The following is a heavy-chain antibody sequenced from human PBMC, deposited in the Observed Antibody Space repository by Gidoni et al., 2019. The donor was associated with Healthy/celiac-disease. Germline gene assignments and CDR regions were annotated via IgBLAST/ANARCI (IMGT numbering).Heavy chain of an antibody. V-gene: IGHV3-30*03. CDR3: ARGARGRYDILTGEFDY. CDR2: ISYDGSNK. Sequence: QVQLVESGGGVVQPGRSLRLSCAASGVTFSSYGMHCVRQAPGKGLEWVAVISYDGSNKYYADSVKGRFTISRDNSKNTLYLQMNSLRAEDTAVYYCARGARGRYDILTGEFDYWGQGTLVTVSS. D-gene: IGHD3-9*01. J-gene: IGHJ4*02. CDR1: GVTFSSYG.